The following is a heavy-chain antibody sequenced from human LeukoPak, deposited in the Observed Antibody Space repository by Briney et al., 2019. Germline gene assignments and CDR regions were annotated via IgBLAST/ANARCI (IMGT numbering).Heavy chain of an antibody. CDR2: SSAYNGNT. CDR3: ARSLDSGWFFGY. CDR1: GYTFTSYY. J-gene: IGHJ4*02. D-gene: IGHD6-19*01. Sequence: ASVKVSCKASGYTFTSYYMHWVRQAPGQGLEWMGWSSAYNGNTNYAQKLQGRVTMTTDTSTSTAYMELRSLRSDDTAVYYCARSLDSGWFFGYWGQGTLVTVSS. V-gene: IGHV1-18*04.